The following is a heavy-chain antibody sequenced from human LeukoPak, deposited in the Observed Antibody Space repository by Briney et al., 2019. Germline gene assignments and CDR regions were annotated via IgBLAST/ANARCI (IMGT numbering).Heavy chain of an antibody. CDR2: IYPGYSDA. CDR1: GYTLTNNW. CDR3: ARTIVGPTSDYYYYMDV. D-gene: IGHD1-26*01. Sequence: GESLKISCKISGYTLTNNWIGWVRQVPGKGLVWMGLIYPGYSDAKYSPSFQGQVSFSADKSTSTAYLHWSSLKASDTAMYYCARTIVGPTSDYYYYMDVWGKGTTVTVSS. J-gene: IGHJ6*03. V-gene: IGHV5-51*01.